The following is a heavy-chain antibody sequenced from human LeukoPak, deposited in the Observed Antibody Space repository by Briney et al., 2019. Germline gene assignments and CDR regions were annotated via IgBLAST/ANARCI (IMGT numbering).Heavy chain of an antibody. CDR2: IKQDGSEK. Sequence: PGGSLRLSCAASGFTFSNFWMSSVRQAPGNGLEWVANIKQDGSEKYYVDSVKGRFTISRDNAKNSLYLQMNSLRAEDTAVHYCARALYYDFWSGYYFDYWGQGTLVTVSS. J-gene: IGHJ4*02. D-gene: IGHD3-3*01. V-gene: IGHV3-7*01. CDR1: GFTFSNFW. CDR3: ARALYYDFWSGYYFDY.